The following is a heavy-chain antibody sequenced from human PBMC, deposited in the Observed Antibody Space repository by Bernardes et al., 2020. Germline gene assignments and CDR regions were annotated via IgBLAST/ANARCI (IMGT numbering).Heavy chain of an antibody. D-gene: IGHD2-8*01. CDR3: VRDMRRQYVDYYYGLDV. CDR1: VFTFSSFW. J-gene: IGHJ6*02. Sequence: GGSLRLSCAASVFTFSSFWMNWARQGPGKGPVWVSLMSPDGSSTVYADSVRGRFTISRDNAKNTLYLQMNRLTAEDTAVYYCVRDMRRQYVDYYYGLDVWGQGTTVTVSS. V-gene: IGHV3-74*01. CDR2: MSPDGSST.